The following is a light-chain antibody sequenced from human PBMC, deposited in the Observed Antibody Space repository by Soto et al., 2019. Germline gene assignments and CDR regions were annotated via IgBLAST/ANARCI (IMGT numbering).Light chain of an antibody. J-gene: IGLJ1*01. CDR1: SSNIGSNY. CDR3: AAWDDSLSGYV. V-gene: IGLV1-47*02. Sequence: QAVVTQPTSASGTPGQRVTISCSGSSSNIGSNYVYWYQQLPGTAPKLLIYTNHQRPSGVPDRFSGSKSGTSASLAISGLRSEDEDDYYCAAWDDSLSGYVFGTGTKLTVL. CDR2: TNH.